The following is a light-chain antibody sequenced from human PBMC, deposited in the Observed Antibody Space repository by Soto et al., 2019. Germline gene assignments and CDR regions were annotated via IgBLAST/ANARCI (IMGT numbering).Light chain of an antibody. CDR3: QQRRNRPLS. Sequence: EIVLTQSPATLSLSPGERATLSCRASQSVSSYLAWYQQKPGQAPRLLIYDASTRATGIPARFSGSGSGTDFTPTIRSLKPEDFAVYYCQQRRNRPLSFGVGTTVEIK. J-gene: IGKJ4*01. V-gene: IGKV3-11*01. CDR2: DAS. CDR1: QSVSSY.